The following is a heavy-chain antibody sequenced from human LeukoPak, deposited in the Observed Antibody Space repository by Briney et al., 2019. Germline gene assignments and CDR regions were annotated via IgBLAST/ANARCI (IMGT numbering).Heavy chain of an antibody. CDR1: GGSISSGGYS. CDR3: ARESGGWVVFDY. D-gene: IGHD6-19*01. CDR2: IYYSGST. J-gene: IGHJ4*02. V-gene: IGHV4-31*11. Sequence: PSETLSLTCAVSGGSISSGGYSWSWIRQPPGKGLEWIGYIYYSGSTYYNPSLKSRVTISVDTSKNQFPLKLSSVTAADTAVYYCARESGGWVVFDYWGQGTVDTVSS.